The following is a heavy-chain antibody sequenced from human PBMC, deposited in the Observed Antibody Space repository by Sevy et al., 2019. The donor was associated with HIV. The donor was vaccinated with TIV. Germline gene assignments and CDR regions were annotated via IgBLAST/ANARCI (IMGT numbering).Heavy chain of an antibody. D-gene: IGHD3-10*01. CDR1: GFIFSSFG. J-gene: IGHJ3*01. CDR2: IRYVGSTK. V-gene: IGHV3-30*02. Sequence: GGSLRLSCPASGFIFSSFGMHWVRQAPGKGLEWVTFIRYVGSTKYYVESVKGRFTISRDNSKNILYMQMYSLRPEDTAVYYCAKGLGMVQGALLSDDVWGQGTMVTVSS. CDR3: AKGLGMVQGALLSDDV.